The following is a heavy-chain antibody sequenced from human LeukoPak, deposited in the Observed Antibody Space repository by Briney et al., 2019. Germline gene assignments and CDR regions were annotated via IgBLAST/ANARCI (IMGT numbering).Heavy chain of an antibody. CDR3: VRDYYYGMDV. CDR1: GFTFSSYW. V-gene: IGHV3-74*01. CDR2: IYGDGSST. Sequence: GGSLRLSCAASGFTFSSYWMHWVPQAPGKGLVWVSRIYGDGSSTTYADSVKGRFTISRDNAKNTLYLQMNSLRAEDTAVYYCVRDYYYGMDVWGQGTTVTVSS. J-gene: IGHJ6*02.